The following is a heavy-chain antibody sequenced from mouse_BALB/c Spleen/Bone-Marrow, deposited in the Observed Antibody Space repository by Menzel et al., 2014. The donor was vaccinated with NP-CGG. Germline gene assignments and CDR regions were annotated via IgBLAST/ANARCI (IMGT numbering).Heavy chain of an antibody. Sequence: EVQGVESGAELVKPGASVKLSCTTSGFNIKDPYIHWVKQRPEQGLEWIGRIDPANYNTQYDPKFQGKATITADTPSNAAYLQLNSLTSEDTAVYYCATLTGTFDYWGRGTPVTVSA. CDR2: IDPANYNT. CDR3: ATLTGTFDY. V-gene: IGHV14-3*02. J-gene: IGHJ3*01. D-gene: IGHD4-1*01. CDR1: GFNIKDPY.